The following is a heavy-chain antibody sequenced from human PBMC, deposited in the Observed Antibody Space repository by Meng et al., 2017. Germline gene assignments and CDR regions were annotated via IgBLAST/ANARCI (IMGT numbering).Heavy chain of an antibody. CDR3: ARGLSTTYWYFDL. V-gene: IGHV3-33*01. J-gene: IGHJ2*01. D-gene: IGHD2/OR15-2a*01. Sequence: QVQLVGSGGGLVQPGRSLRLSCAASGFTFSSYGMHWVRQAPGKGLEWVAVIWYDGSNKYYADSVKGRFTISRDNSKNTLYLQMNSLRAEDTAVYYCARGLSTTYWYFDLWGRGTLVTVSS. CDR1: GFTFSSYG. CDR2: IWYDGSNK.